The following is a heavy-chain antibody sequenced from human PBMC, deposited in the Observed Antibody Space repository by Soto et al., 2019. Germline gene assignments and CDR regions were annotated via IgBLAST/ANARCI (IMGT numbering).Heavy chain of an antibody. Sequence: QVQLVESGGGVVQPGRSLRLSCAASGFTFSSYAMHWVRQAPGKGLEWVAVLSYDGSNKYYADSVKGRFTISRDNSKNTLYLQMNSLRAEDTAVYYCASDYYGSGSYYFDLWGRGTLVTVSS. J-gene: IGHJ2*01. CDR1: GFTFSSYA. V-gene: IGHV3-30-3*01. CDR3: ASDYYGSGSYYFDL. CDR2: LSYDGSNK. D-gene: IGHD3-10*01.